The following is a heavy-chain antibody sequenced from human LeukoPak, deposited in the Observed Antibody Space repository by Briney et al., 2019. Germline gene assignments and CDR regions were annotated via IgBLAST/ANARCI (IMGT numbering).Heavy chain of an antibody. CDR1: GFTFSSYG. CDR3: AKDRGGLVVRYYFDY. D-gene: IGHD3-22*01. V-gene: IGHV3-30*02. CDR2: IRYDGSNK. Sequence: GGSLRLSCAASGFTFSSYGMHWVRQAPGKGLEWVSFIRYDGSNKYYADSVKGRFTISRDNSKNTLYLQMNSLRAEDTAVYYCAKDRGGLVVRYYFDYWGQGTLVTVSS. J-gene: IGHJ4*02.